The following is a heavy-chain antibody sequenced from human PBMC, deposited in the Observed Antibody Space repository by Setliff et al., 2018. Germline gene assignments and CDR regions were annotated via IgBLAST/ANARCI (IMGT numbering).Heavy chain of an antibody. V-gene: IGHV3-11*04. CDR2: ISSSGYTI. D-gene: IGHD3-22*01. CDR3: ARGKDYSDGSGYPIFQH. Sequence: GGSLRLSCEASGFTLDDYYMTWIRQAPGKGLEWISYISSSGYTIYYANSVKGRFSISRDDALNSLFLEMYSLRVDDTAIYYCARGKDYSDGSGYPIFQHWGQGTPVTVSS. CDR1: GFTLDDYY. J-gene: IGHJ1*01.